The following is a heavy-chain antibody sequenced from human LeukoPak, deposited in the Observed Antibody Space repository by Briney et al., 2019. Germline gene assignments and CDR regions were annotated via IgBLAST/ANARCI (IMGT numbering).Heavy chain of an antibody. J-gene: IGHJ6*03. D-gene: IGHD3-16*01. V-gene: IGHV3-74*01. CDR3: AKDIRGDTGLGSMDV. Sequence: GGSLRLSCAASGFTFSNYWMHWVRQAPGKGLVWVSRINTDGSSTNYADSVKGRFTISRDNAKSTLYLQVSSLRAEDTAVYSCAKDIRGDTGLGSMDVWGKGTTVTVSS. CDR2: INTDGSST. CDR1: GFTFSNYW.